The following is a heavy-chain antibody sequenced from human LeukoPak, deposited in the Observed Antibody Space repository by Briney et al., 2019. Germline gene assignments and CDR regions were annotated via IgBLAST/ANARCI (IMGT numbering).Heavy chain of an antibody. D-gene: IGHD1-26*01. CDR1: GYIFTELS. CDR2: FDPEDGET. Sequence: GASVKVSCKVSGYIFTELSMHWVRQAPGKGLEWMGGFDPEDGETIYAQKFQGRLTMTEDTSIGTAYIELSRLRSEDTAVYYCATEVIIVGAPRKDAFDIWGQGTMVTVSS. CDR3: ATEVIIVGAPRKDAFDI. J-gene: IGHJ3*02. V-gene: IGHV1-24*01.